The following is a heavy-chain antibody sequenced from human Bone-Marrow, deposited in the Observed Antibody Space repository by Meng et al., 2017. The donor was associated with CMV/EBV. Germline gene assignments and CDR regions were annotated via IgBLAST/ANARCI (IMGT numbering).Heavy chain of an antibody. V-gene: IGHV1-8*02. CDR3: ARVAIFGYYYYGMDV. CDR1: GYTFSSYG. CDR2: MNPNSGNT. D-gene: IGHD3-3*01. Sequence: ASVKVSCKASGYTFSSYGISWVRQAPGQGLEWMGWMNPNSGNTGYAQKFQGRVTMTRNTSISTAYMELSSLRSEDTAVYYCARVAIFGYYYYGMDVWGQGTTVTVSS. J-gene: IGHJ6*02.